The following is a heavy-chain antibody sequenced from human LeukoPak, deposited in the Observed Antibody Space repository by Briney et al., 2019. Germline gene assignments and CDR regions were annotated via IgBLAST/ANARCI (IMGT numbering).Heavy chain of an antibody. J-gene: IGHJ4*02. CDR3: ARADSYALFGY. CDR1: GYTFTSYA. V-gene: IGHV1-18*01. CDR2: ISAYNGNT. Sequence: GASVKVSCKASGYTFTSYAMHWVRQAPGQRLEWMGWISAYNGNTNYAQKLQGRVTMTTDTSTSTAYMELRSLRSDDTAVYYCARADSYALFGYWGQGTLVTVSS. D-gene: IGHD5-18*01.